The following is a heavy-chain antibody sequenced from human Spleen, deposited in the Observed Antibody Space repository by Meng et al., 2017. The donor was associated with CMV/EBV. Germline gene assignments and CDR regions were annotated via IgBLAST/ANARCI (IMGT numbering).Heavy chain of an antibody. V-gene: IGHV1-69*05. D-gene: IGHD2-8*01. CDR3: ARDRGFCTTTACRTTFDS. Sequence: LKNYAMNWVRQAPGQGLEWVGGVIPSFGTANYANRYQGRITVTTNESTSTAYMELSSLTSDDTAIYYCARDRGFCTTTACRTTFDSWGQGTLVTVSS. CDR1: LKNYA. J-gene: IGHJ4*02. CDR2: VIPSFGTA.